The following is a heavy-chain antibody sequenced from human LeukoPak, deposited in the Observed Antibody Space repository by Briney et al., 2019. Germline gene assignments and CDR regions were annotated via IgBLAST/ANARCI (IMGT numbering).Heavy chain of an antibody. D-gene: IGHD6-6*01. Sequence: SETLSLTCAVYGGSFSAYYWSWIRQPPGEGLEWIGSIYYSGSTYYNPSLKSRVTISVDTSKNQFSLKLSSVTAADTAVYYCARHTTLSIAAQFDYWGQGTLVTVSS. CDR2: IYYSGST. V-gene: IGHV4-34*01. J-gene: IGHJ4*02. CDR3: ARHTTLSIAAQFDY. CDR1: GGSFSAYY.